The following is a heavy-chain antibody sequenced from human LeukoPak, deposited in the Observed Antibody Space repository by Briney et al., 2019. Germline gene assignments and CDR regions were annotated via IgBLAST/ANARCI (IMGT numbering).Heavy chain of an antibody. CDR3: ARDGSEDY. Sequence: GGSLRLSCAASGFTFRSYTMNWVRQAPGKGLEWVTSITSSSSYIYYADSVKGRFTISRDNAKSSLYLQMDSLRAEDTAVYYCARDGSEDYWGQGTLVTVSS. J-gene: IGHJ4*02. CDR2: ITSSSSYI. D-gene: IGHD3-10*01. V-gene: IGHV3-21*01. CDR1: GFTFRSYT.